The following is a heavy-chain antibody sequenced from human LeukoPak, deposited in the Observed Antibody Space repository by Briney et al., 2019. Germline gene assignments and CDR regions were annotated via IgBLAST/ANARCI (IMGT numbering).Heavy chain of an antibody. Sequence: PGGSLRLSCAASGFTFSSYAMSWVRQAPGKGLEWVSAISSGGAGTYYADSVKGRFTISRDNSKNTLYLQMHSLRAEDTAVYYCATNTSSGSFDYWGQGTLVTVSS. D-gene: IGHD6-13*01. CDR2: ISSGGAGT. J-gene: IGHJ4*02. CDR3: ATNTSSGSFDY. V-gene: IGHV3-23*01. CDR1: GFTFSSYA.